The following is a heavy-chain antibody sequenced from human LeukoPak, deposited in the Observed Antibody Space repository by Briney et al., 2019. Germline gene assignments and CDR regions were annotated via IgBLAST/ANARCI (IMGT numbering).Heavy chain of an antibody. J-gene: IGHJ6*03. Sequence: ASVKVSCKASGGTFSSYAISWVRQAPGQGLEWMGWISAYNGNTNYAQKLQGRVTMTTDTSTSTAYMELRSLRSDDTAVYYCARLPTYYYYMDVWGKGTTVTVSS. CDR2: ISAYNGNT. CDR1: GGTFSSYA. V-gene: IGHV1-18*01. CDR3: ARLPTYYYYMDV.